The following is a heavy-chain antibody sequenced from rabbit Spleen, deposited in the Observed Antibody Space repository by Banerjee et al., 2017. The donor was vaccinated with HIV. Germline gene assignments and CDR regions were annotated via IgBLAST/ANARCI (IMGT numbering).Heavy chain of an antibody. CDR1: GFSFSSSYY. Sequence: QSLEESGGGLVQPEGSLTLTCTASGFSFSSSYYMCWVRQAPGKGLEWIACINASTGKPVYATWASGRFTISRTSSTTVTLRMTSLTAADRATYFCARDLVGVIGWNFYLWGQGTLVTVS. V-gene: IGHV1S40*01. J-gene: IGHJ4*01. CDR3: ARDLVGVIGWNFYL. CDR2: INASTGKP. D-gene: IGHD1-1*01.